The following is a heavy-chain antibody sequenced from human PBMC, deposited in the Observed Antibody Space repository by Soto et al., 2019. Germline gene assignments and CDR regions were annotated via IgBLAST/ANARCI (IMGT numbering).Heavy chain of an antibody. CDR2: IYYSGST. CDR3: ARDVSSSWGWFDP. D-gene: IGHD6-13*01. CDR1: GGSISSGGYY. V-gene: IGHV4-31*03. Sequence: KTSETLSLTCTVSGGSISSGGYYWSWIRQHPGKGLEWIGYIYYSGSTYYNPSLKSRVTISVDTSKNQFSLKLSSVTAADTAVYYCARDVSSSWGWFDPWGQGTLVTVSS. J-gene: IGHJ5*02.